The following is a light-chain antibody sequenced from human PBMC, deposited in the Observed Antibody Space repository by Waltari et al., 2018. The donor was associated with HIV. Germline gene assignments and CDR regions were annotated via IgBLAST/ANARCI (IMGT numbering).Light chain of an antibody. Sequence: IVLTQSPGTLSLSPGERATLSCRASQSVSSSYLAWYQQKPGQAPRTLIYGASSRATGIPDRFSGSGSGTDFTLTISRLEPEDFAVYYCQQYGSSPQTFGQGTKLEIK. J-gene: IGKJ2*01. CDR1: QSVSSSY. CDR2: GAS. CDR3: QQYGSSPQT. V-gene: IGKV3-20*01.